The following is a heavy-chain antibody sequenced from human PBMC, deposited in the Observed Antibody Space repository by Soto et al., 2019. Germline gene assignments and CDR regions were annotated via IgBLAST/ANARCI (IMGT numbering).Heavy chain of an antibody. Sequence: GASVKVSCKASGYTFTSYGISWVRQAPGQGLEWMGWISAYNGNTNYAQKLQGRVTMTTDTSTSTAYMELRSLRSDDTAVYYCARELYCSSTSCYTRGAFDIWGQGTMVTVSS. CDR1: GYTFTSYG. CDR2: ISAYNGNT. CDR3: ARELYCSSTSCYTRGAFDI. V-gene: IGHV1-18*01. J-gene: IGHJ3*02. D-gene: IGHD2-2*02.